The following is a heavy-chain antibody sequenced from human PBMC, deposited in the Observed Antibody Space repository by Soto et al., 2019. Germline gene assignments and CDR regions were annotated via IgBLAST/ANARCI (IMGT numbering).Heavy chain of an antibody. Sequence: PSVILCLTGTVSGSYISSGGSSWTWIRQSPGKGLEGIGYTYQSGSAYYNPSLKSRVTISVDTSTNQFSLKLSSGTAADTAVYYCAREPAGTTTVTHWGQGTLVTVSS. V-gene: IGHV4-30-2*05. CDR1: GSYISSGGSS. CDR2: TYQSGSA. CDR3: AREPAGTTTVTH. D-gene: IGHD4-4*01. J-gene: IGHJ4*02.